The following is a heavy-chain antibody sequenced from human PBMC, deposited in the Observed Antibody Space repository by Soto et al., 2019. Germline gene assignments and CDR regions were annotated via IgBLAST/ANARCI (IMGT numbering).Heavy chain of an antibody. D-gene: IGHD2-15*01. CDR2: MSPGNGKT. CDR1: GYTFATLD. Sequence: QVQLMQSGAEVQMPGASVKVACKASGYTFATLDINWVRQTTGQGLEWMGWMSPGNGKTGYSQKFQGRISMSRDTFLSTAYLELSSLRPEDTAVYYCARGVLPGVDYWGQGTLVTVSS. J-gene: IGHJ4*02. V-gene: IGHV1-8*02. CDR3: ARGVLPGVDY.